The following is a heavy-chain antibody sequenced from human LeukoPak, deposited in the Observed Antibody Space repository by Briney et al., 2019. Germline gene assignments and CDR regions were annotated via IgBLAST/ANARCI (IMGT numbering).Heavy chain of an antibody. CDR3: ARDGSTLDAFDI. J-gene: IGHJ3*02. CDR2: IRYDGSNK. V-gene: IGHV3-30*02. CDR1: GFTFSSYG. Sequence: GGSLRLSCAASGFTFSSYGMHWVRQAPGKGLEWVAFIRYDGSNKYYADSVKGRFTISRDNSKNTLYLQMNSLRAEDTAVYYCARDGSTLDAFDIWGQGTMVTVSS.